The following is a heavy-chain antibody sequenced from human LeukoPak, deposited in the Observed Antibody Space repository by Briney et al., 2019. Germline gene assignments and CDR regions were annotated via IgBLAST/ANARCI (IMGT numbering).Heavy chain of an antibody. V-gene: IGHV3-33*01. D-gene: IGHD6-13*01. CDR1: GFTFSSYV. J-gene: IGHJ1*01. Sequence: PGRSLRLSCAASGFTFSSYVMHWVRQAPGKGLEWVAVIWYDGSNKYYADSVKGRFTISRDNSKNTLYLQMNSLRAEDTAVYYCARALSAAAGLQHWGQGTLVTVSS. CDR3: ARALSAAAGLQH. CDR2: IWYDGSNK.